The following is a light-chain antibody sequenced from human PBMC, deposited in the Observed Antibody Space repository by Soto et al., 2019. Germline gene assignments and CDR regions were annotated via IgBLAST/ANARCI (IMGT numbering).Light chain of an antibody. CDR3: QQYNFFRT. Sequence: DVQMTQSPSSLSASIGDRVTITCRASQSISTWLAWYQQKPGQAPKLLITHSSTLQNGVPSRFIGRGSGTEFTITIRSLQPDDFATYYCQQYNFFRTFGQGTKVEV. V-gene: IGKV1-5*03. CDR2: HSS. CDR1: QSISTW. J-gene: IGKJ1*01.